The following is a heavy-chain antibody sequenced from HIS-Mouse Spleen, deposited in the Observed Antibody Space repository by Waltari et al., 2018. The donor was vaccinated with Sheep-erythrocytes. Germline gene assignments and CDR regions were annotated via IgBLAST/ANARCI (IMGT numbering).Heavy chain of an antibody. CDR1: GGSFSGYY. CDR2: INHSGRT. CDR3: ARESGAGSYYNVRDAFDI. J-gene: IGHJ3*02. Sequence: QVQLQQWGAGLLKPSETLSLTCAVYGGSFSGYYWSWIRQPPGKGLEWIGEINHSGRTHANPSRKSRVTIAVDTSKDQFSLKLSSVTAADTAVYYCARESGAGSYYNVRDAFDIWGQGTMVTVSS. V-gene: IGHV4-34*01. D-gene: IGHD1-26*01.